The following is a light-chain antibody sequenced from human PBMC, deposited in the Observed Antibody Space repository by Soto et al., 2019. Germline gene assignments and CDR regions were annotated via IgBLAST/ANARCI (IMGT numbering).Light chain of an antibody. CDR1: QSITYY. CDR2: CAS. J-gene: IGKJ4*01. Sequence: DIQMTQSPSSLSASVGDRVTITCRASQSITYYLNWCQQKPGKAPKLLIYCASYLQSGVPSRFSGSLSGTDFTLTIDSLQPEDFATYYCQQSHSTPLTFGGGTKVDI. V-gene: IGKV1-39*01. CDR3: QQSHSTPLT.